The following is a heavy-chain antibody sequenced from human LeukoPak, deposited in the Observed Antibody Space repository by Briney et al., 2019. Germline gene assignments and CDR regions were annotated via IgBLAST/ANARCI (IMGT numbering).Heavy chain of an antibody. CDR3: ARDLIRSSTSLEP. CDR2: ISSSSSYI. CDR1: GFTFNTYN. J-gene: IGHJ5*02. V-gene: IGHV3-21*01. D-gene: IGHD2-2*01. Sequence: GESLRLSCAASGFTFNTYNMNWVRQAPGKGLEWVSSISSSSSYIYYADSVKGRFTISRDNAKNSLYLQMNSLRAEDTAVYYCARDLIRSSTSLEPWGQGTLVTVSS.